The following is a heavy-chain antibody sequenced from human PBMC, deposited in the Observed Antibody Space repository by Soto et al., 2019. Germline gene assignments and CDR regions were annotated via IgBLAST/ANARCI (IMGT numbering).Heavy chain of an antibody. J-gene: IGHJ4*02. D-gene: IGHD2-15*01. V-gene: IGHV3-23*01. CDR1: GFTFSSYA. CDR2: ISGSGGST. CDR3: AKVLGYCSGGSCYSWDYFDY. Sequence: EVQLLESGGGLVQPGGSLRLSCAASGFTFSSYAMSWVRQAPGKGLEWVSAISGSGGSTYYADSVKGRFTISRDNSKNTLYLQMNSLRAEDTAVYYCAKVLGYCSGGSCYSWDYFDYWGQGTLVTVSS.